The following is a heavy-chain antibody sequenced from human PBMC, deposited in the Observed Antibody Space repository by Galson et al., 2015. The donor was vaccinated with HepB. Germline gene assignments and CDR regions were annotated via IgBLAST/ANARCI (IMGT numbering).Heavy chain of an antibody. CDR3: ARGSSSGWWGRYYYYGMDV. J-gene: IGHJ6*02. V-gene: IGHV3-13*05. D-gene: IGHD6-19*01. CDR2: IGTAGDP. CDR1: GFTFSSYD. Sequence: SLRLSCAASGFTFSSYDMHWVRQATGKGLEWVSAIGTAGDPYYPGSVKGRFTISRENAKNSLYLQMNSLRAGDTAVYYRARGSSSGWWGRYYYYGMDVWGQGTTVTVSS.